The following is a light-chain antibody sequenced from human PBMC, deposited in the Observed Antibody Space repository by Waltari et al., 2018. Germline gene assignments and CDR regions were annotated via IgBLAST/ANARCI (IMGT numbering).Light chain of an antibody. CDR2: DVV. CDR1: SSDAGGYVA. CDR3: ISYISSVTYV. J-gene: IGLJ1*01. Sequence: HSALTQPASVSGSPGQSIAISCTGSSSDAGGYVAVSWYQQHPGKAPKLIIYDVVTRPLGMPNRLSGDKSCSTAFLVISGLQADDEAVYYCISYISSVTYVFGTGTKVTVL. V-gene: IGLV2-14*03.